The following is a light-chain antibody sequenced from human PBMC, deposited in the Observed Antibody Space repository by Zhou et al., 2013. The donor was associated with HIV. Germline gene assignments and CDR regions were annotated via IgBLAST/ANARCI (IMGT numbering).Light chain of an antibody. CDR2: GAS. V-gene: IGKV3-11*01. J-gene: IGKJ4*01. CDR1: QSVSTY. Sequence: EIVLTQSPGTLSLSPGERVSLSCRASQSVSTYLAWYQQKPGQAPRLLIYGASNRATGIPARFSGSGSGTDFTLTISSLEPEDFAVYYCQQRSNWLTFGGGTKVEIK. CDR3: QQRSNWLT.